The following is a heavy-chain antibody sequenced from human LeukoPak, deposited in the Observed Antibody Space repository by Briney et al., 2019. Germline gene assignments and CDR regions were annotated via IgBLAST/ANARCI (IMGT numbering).Heavy chain of an antibody. CDR3: ARRGSYYKSPYYYMDV. V-gene: IGHV3-30*01. Sequence: YDGSNEYYADSVRGRFTISRDNSKNTLYLQMNSLRAEDTAVYYCARRGSYYKSPYYYMDVWGKGTTVTISS. CDR2: YDGSNE. J-gene: IGHJ6*03. D-gene: IGHD3-10*01.